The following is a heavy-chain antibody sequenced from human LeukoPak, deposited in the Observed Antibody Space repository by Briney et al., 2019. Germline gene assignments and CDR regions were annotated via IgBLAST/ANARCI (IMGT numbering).Heavy chain of an antibody. J-gene: IGHJ6*02. V-gene: IGHV4-30-4*01. CDR2: IYYSGST. CDR3: ARRSNRYYYYYGMDV. D-gene: IGHD1-14*01. Sequence: SETLSLTCTVSGGSISSGDYYWSWIRQPPGKGLEWIGYIYYSGSTYYNPSLKSRVTISVDTSKNQFSLKLSSVTAADTAVYYCARRSNRYYYYYGMDVWGQGTTVTVSS. CDR1: GGSISSGDYY.